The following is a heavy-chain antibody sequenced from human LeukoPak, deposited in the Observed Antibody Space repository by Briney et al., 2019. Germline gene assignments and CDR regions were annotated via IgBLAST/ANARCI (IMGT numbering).Heavy chain of an antibody. CDR3: ATSPGWFGEFYYYGMDI. CDR1: GGTFSSYA. CDR2: IIPIFGTA. Sequence: SVKVSCKASGGTFSSYAISWVRQAPGQGLEWMGGIIPIFGTANYAQKFQGRVTITADESTSTAYMELSSLRSEDTAVYYCATSPGWFGEFYYYGMDIWGQGTTVTVSS. V-gene: IGHV1-69*01. D-gene: IGHD3-10*01. J-gene: IGHJ6*02.